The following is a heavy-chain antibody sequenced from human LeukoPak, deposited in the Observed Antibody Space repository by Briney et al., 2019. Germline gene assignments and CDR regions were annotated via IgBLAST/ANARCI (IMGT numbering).Heavy chain of an antibody. CDR3: ARIRESLGLGAFDI. V-gene: IGHV3-23*01. CDR1: GFTFSVAA. CDR2: IGASGEST. D-gene: IGHD2/OR15-2a*01. Sequence: GGSLRLSCAASGFTFSVAAMTWVRQAPGKGLEWVSLIGASGESTYYADSVKGRFTISRDNSKNTLYLQMNSLRAEDSALYYCARIRESLGLGAFDIWGQGTMVTVSS. J-gene: IGHJ3*02.